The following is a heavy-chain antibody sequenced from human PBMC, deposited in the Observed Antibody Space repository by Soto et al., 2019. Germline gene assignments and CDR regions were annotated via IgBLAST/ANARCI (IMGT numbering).Heavy chain of an antibody. CDR1: GFTFSSYS. V-gene: IGHV3-21*01. Sequence: PGGSLRLSCPASGFTFSSYSMNWGRQAPGKGLEWVSSISSSSSYIYYADSVKGRFTISRDNAKNSLYLQMNSLRAEDTAVYYCARDSPPYAFGEFLPRNDYWGQGTLVTVSS. CDR3: ARDSPPYAFGEFLPRNDY. J-gene: IGHJ4*02. D-gene: IGHD3-10*01. CDR2: ISSSSSYI.